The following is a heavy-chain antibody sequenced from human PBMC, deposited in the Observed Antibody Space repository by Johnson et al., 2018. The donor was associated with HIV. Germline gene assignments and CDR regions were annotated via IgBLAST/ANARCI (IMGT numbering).Heavy chain of an antibody. CDR2: IWYDGSNK. CDR3: ARDWSRTVGATLGPGAFDI. CDR1: GFTFSRYG. D-gene: IGHD1-26*01. J-gene: IGHJ3*02. V-gene: IGHV3-33*01. Sequence: QMLLVESGGGVVQPGRSLRLSCAASGFTFSRYGMHWVRQAPGKGLEWVAVIWYDGSNKYYADSVKGRFSISRDNSKKKLYLQMNSLRPEDTAVYYCARDWSRTVGATLGPGAFDIWGQGTMVTVSS.